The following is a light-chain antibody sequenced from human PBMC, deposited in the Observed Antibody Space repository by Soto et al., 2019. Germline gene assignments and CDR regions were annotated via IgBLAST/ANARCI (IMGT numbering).Light chain of an antibody. Sequence: QSALTQPASVSGSPGQSITISCTGTSSDVGGYNYFSWHQQHPGKAPKLLIYDVSSRPSGVSNRFSASKSGNTASLTISGLQPEDEADYYCSSYTSSVTHVFGTGPKVTVL. V-gene: IGLV2-14*01. CDR2: DVS. CDR3: SSYTSSVTHV. CDR1: SSDVGGYNY. J-gene: IGLJ1*01.